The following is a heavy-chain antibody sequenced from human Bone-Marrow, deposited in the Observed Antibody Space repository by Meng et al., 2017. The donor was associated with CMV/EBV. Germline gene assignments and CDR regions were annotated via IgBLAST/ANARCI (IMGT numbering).Heavy chain of an antibody. D-gene: IGHD1-26*01. Sequence: ASVKVSCKASGYNFNAYYIYWVRQATGQRLECMGWINPNTDGTNYAQGFQGRVSMTRDTSISTAYMELSRLMADDTAVYYCARDRYAGTYWGGHDAFDMWGQGTQVTVSS. CDR3: ARDRYAGTYWGGHDAFDM. CDR2: INPNTDGT. V-gene: IGHV1-2*02. CDR1: GYNFNAYY. J-gene: IGHJ3*02.